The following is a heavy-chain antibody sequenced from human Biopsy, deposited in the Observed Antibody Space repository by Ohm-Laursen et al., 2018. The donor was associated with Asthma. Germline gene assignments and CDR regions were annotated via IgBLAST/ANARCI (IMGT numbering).Heavy chain of an antibody. V-gene: IGHV1-18*01. CDR1: GYTFNSAG. CDR2: ISVYNGNT. J-gene: IGHJ6*02. CDR3: ARAVDYSHYYGIDV. Sequence: ASVKVSCKTSGYTFNSAGITWVRQAPGQGLEWMGWISVYNGNTRVAQKLQDRVTMITDTSTSTAYMELGSLRSDDTAVYFCARAVDYSHYYGIDVWGQGTTVTVS. D-gene: IGHD3-10*01.